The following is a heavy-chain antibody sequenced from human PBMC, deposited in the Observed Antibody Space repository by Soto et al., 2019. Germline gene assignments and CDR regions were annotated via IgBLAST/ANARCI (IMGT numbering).Heavy chain of an antibody. CDR2: IWYDGNTK. J-gene: IGHJ6*02. V-gene: IGHV3-33*01. Sequence: GSLRLPCSASGFTFNTYGFNWVRQAPGKGLEWVAVIWYDGNTKYYADSVKGRFTISRDNLKNTLYLQMNRLTAEDTAVYYCARPLVAPVAGPYYYGMDVWGQGTKVTVYS. CDR1: GFTFNTYG. D-gene: IGHD6-19*01. CDR3: ARPLVAPVAGPYYYGMDV.